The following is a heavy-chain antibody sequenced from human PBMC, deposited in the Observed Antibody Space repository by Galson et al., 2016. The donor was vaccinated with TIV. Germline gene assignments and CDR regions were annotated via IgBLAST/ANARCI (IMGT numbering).Heavy chain of an antibody. Sequence: LTCTVSGGSISSIGYYWSWIRQHPGRGLAWIGFIYYSGSAHSKPTLKSRVTISVDTSKNQSSLQLSSVTAADTAIYYCARERASGRDGYGYADQWGQGALVTVSS. J-gene: IGHJ4*02. CDR2: IYYSGSA. V-gene: IGHV4-31*03. D-gene: IGHD5-24*01. CDR3: ARERASGRDGYGYADQ. CDR1: GGSISSIGYY.